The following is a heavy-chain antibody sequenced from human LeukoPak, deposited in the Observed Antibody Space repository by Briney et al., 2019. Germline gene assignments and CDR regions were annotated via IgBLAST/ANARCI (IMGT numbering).Heavy chain of an antibody. Sequence: ASETLSLTCTVSGGSISSSSYYWGWIRQPPGKGLEWIGSIYYSGSTYYNPSLKSRVTISVDTSKNQFSLKLSSVTAADTAVYYCARDYRPNSSPFDPWGQGTLVTVSS. D-gene: IGHD2/OR15-2a*01. CDR3: ARDYRPNSSPFDP. CDR1: GGSISSSSYY. CDR2: IYYSGST. V-gene: IGHV4-39*07. J-gene: IGHJ5*02.